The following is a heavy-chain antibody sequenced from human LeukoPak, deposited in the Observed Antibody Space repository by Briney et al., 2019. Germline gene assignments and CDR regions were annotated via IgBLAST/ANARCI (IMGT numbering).Heavy chain of an antibody. CDR3: ARTRYRIAAAVVESWFDP. D-gene: IGHD6-13*01. CDR1: GYTFTGYY. Sequence: ASVKVSCKASGYTFTGYYMHWVRQAPGQGLEWMGWINPNSGGTNYAQKFQGRVTMTRETSISTAYMELSRLRSDDTAVYYCARTRYRIAAAVVESWFDPWGQGTLVTVSS. J-gene: IGHJ5*02. V-gene: IGHV1-2*02. CDR2: INPNSGGT.